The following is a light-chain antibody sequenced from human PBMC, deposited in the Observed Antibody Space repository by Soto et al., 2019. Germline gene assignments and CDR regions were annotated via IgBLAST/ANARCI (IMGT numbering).Light chain of an antibody. V-gene: IGKV3-20*01. CDR2: GAS. J-gene: IGKJ1*01. CDR1: QSVSSN. CDR3: QQYGSSPGT. Sequence: EVVMTQSPATLSVSPWERATLSCRASQSVSSNLAWYQQKPGQAPRLLIYGASSRATGIPDRFSGSGSGTDFTLTISRREPADFAVYYCQQYGSSPGTFGQGTKVDI.